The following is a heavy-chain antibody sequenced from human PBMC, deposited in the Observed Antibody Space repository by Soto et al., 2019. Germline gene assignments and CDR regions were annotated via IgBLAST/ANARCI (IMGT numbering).Heavy chain of an antibody. CDR1: GFTVSSNY. Sequence: EVQLVESGGGLIQPGGSLRLSCAASGFTVSSNYMSWVRQAPGKGLEWVSVIYSGGSTYYADSVKGRFTISRDNYKNTLYLQMNSLRAEDTAVYYCARSPMGATYFDYWGQGTLVTVSS. D-gene: IGHD1-26*01. CDR2: IYSGGST. V-gene: IGHV3-53*01. J-gene: IGHJ4*02. CDR3: ARSPMGATYFDY.